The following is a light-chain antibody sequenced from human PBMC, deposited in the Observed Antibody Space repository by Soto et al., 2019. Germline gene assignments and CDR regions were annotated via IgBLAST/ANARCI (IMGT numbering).Light chain of an antibody. Sequence: DIQMTQSPSSLSAYVGDRVTITCRASHSIRSYLNWYQQKPGKAPKLLIYAASSLQSGVPSSFSGSRSGTDCTRTISSLQHEDFATYYCQQSYSTPRTCGQGTKVESK. J-gene: IGKJ1*01. CDR1: HSIRSY. CDR3: QQSYSTPRT. V-gene: IGKV1-39*01. CDR2: AAS.